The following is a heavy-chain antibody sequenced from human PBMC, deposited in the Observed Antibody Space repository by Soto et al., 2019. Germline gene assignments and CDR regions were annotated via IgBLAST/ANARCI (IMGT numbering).Heavy chain of an antibody. CDR1: GFSLSNARMG. J-gene: IGHJ4*02. Sequence: QVTLKESGPVLVKPTETLTLTCTVSGFSLSNARMGVSWIRQPPGKALEWLAHIFSNDEKSYSTSLKSRLTISKDTSKSQVVLTMTNMDPVDTATYYCARIPDYDFWSGMKGNVFDYWGQGTLVTVSS. V-gene: IGHV2-26*01. D-gene: IGHD3-3*01. CDR3: ARIPDYDFWSGMKGNVFDY. CDR2: IFSNDEK.